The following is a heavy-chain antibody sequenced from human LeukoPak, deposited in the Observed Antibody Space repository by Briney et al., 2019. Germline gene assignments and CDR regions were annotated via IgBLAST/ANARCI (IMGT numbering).Heavy chain of an antibody. V-gene: IGHV1-69*04. Sequence: ASVKVSCKASGGTFNTYTIIWVRQAPGQGLEWMGRIIPIFDMSHFAQKFQGRVTITADKSTNTAYMELTSLGADDTAVYYCARDPGDFHDSTGFRIDVFDIWGQGTMVTVSS. CDR3: ARDPGDFHDSTGFRIDVFDI. J-gene: IGHJ3*02. D-gene: IGHD3-22*01. CDR1: GGTFNTYT. CDR2: IIPIFDMS.